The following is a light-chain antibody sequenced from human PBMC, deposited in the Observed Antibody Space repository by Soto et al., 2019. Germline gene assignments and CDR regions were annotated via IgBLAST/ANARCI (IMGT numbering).Light chain of an antibody. Sequence: VFTQSPVTLSLSPGERATLSCRASQDVGTYVAWYKVRGGPAPRLLISGASKRATGIPDRINGGGSGADLLLTIKSLESRDFGGYVCQQGGNWPVTFGKGTRLEMK. CDR1: QDVGTY. CDR2: GAS. CDR3: QQGGNWPVT. J-gene: IGKJ5*01. V-gene: IGKV3D-11*01.